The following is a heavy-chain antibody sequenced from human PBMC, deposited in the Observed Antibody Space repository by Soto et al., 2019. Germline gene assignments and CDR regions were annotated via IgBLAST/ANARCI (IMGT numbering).Heavy chain of an antibody. Sequence: PETLSLTCAVSGGSFTSNNWWTWVRQPPGQGLEWIGEIYRTGSTNYNPSLKSRVTISLDKSENQFTLKVTSLTGADTAVYYCASRDPGTSVDYWGQGTLVVVAS. CDR1: GGSFTSNNW. CDR3: ASRDPGTSVDY. CDR2: IYRTGST. J-gene: IGHJ4*02. D-gene: IGHD1-7*01. V-gene: IGHV4-4*03.